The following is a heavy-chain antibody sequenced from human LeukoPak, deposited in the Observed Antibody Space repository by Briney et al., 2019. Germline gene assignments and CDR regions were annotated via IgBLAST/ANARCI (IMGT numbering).Heavy chain of an antibody. J-gene: IGHJ3*02. CDR2: ISSSSSYI. D-gene: IGHD3-9*01. V-gene: IGHV3-21*01. CDR3: AGDILTGYYSSAAFDI. CDR1: GFTFSSYS. Sequence: GGSLGLSCAASGFTFSSYSMNWVRQAPGKGLEWVSSISSSSSYIYYADSVKGRFTISRDNAKNSLYLQMNSLRAEDTAVYYCAGDILTGYYSSAAFDIWGQGTMVTVSS.